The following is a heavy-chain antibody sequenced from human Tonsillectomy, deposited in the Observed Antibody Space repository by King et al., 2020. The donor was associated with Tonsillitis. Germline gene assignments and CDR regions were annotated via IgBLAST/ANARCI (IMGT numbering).Heavy chain of an antibody. CDR2: ISYDGSSK. D-gene: IGHD1-26*01. Sequence: VQLVESGGGVVQPGRSLRLSCAASGFTFSSYAMHLVRQAPGKGLEGVAVISYDGSSKHYEDSVKGRFTISRENSKNTVYLQMNSLRAEDTAVYYCARDKESGSFYGYFENWGQGALVTVSS. CDR3: ARDKESGSFYGYFEN. J-gene: IGHJ4*02. CDR1: GFTFSSYA. V-gene: IGHV3-30-3*01.